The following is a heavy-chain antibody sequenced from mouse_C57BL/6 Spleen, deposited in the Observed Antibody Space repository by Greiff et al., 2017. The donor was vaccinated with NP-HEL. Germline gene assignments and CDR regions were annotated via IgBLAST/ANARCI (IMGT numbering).Heavy chain of an antibody. D-gene: IGHD1-1*01. CDR3: ARKGDYYGVPYWYFDV. CDR1: GFSLSTFGMG. V-gene: IGHV8-8*01. CDR2: IWWDDDK. Sequence: QVTLKESGPGILQPSQTLSLTCSFSGFSLSTFGMGVGWIRQPSGKGLEWLAHIWWDDDKYYNPALKSRLTISKDTSKNQVFLKIANVDTADTATYYCARKGDYYGVPYWYFDVWGTGTTVTVSS. J-gene: IGHJ1*03.